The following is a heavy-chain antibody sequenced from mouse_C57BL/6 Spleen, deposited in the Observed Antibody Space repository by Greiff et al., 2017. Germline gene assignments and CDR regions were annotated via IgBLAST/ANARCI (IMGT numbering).Heavy chain of an antibody. CDR2: ISDGGSYT. CDR1: GFTFSSYA. CDR3: ARDQIYYGSSLYYFDY. V-gene: IGHV5-4*01. Sequence: SLGGLVKPGGSLKLSCAASGFTFSSYAMSWVRQTPEKRLEWVATISDGGSYTYYPDNVKGRFTISRDNAKNNLYLQMSHLKSEDTAMYYCARDQIYYGSSLYYFDYWGQGTTLTVSS. D-gene: IGHD1-1*01. J-gene: IGHJ2*01.